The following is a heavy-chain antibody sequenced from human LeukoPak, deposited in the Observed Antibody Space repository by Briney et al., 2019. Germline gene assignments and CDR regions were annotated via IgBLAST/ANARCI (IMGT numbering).Heavy chain of an antibody. V-gene: IGHV1-2*06. CDR2: INPNSGGT. CDR1: GYTFTGYY. Sequence: ASVKVSCKASGYTFTGYYMHWVRQAPGQGLEWMGRINPNSGGTNYAQKFQGRVTMTRDTSISTAYMELSRLRSDDTAVYYCARDRTSKAARPTLSWFDPWGQGTLVTVSS. J-gene: IGHJ5*02. D-gene: IGHD6-6*01. CDR3: ARDRTSKAARPTLSWFDP.